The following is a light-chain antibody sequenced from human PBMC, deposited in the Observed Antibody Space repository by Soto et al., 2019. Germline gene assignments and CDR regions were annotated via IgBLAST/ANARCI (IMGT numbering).Light chain of an antibody. CDR1: SSDVGTYNL. V-gene: IGLV2-23*01. J-gene: IGLJ2*01. CDR2: EGS. CDR3: CSYAGGPV. Sequence: QSALTQPASVSGSPGESITISCTGTSSDVGTYNLVSWYQQHPGKAPKLIIYEGSKRPSGVSNRFSGSKSGNTASLTISGLQAEDEATYFCCSYAGGPVFSGGTKLTVL.